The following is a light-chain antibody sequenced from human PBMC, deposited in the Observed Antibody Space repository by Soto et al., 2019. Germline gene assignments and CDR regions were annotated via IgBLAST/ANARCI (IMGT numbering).Light chain of an antibody. J-gene: IGLJ2*01. CDR1: SGHSSYA. CDR3: QTWGTGIQV. Sequence: QPVLTQSPSASASLGASVKLTCTLSSGHSSYAIAWHQQQPEKGPRYLMKVNSDGSHNKGDGIPDRFSGSSSGAERYLTSSSLQSEDEADYYCQTWGTGIQVFGGGTKVTVL. V-gene: IGLV4-69*01. CDR2: VNSDGSH.